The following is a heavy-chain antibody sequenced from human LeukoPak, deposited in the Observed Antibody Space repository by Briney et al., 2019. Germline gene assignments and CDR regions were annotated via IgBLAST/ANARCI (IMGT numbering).Heavy chain of an antibody. CDR3: ARVTHFWSGADY. J-gene: IGHJ4*02. Sequence: SETLSLTCTVSGGSISSYYWSWIRQPPGKGLEWIGYIYYSGSTNYNPSLKSRVTISVDTSKNQFSLKLSSVTAADTAVYYCARVTHFWSGADYWGQGTLVTVSS. D-gene: IGHD3-3*02. CDR2: IYYSGST. V-gene: IGHV4-59*01. CDR1: GGSISSYY.